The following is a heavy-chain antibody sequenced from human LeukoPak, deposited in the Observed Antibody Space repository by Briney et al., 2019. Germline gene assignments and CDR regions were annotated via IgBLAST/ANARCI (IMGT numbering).Heavy chain of an antibody. V-gene: IGHV3-23*01. D-gene: IGHD3-3*01. Sequence: TGGSLRLSCAASGFTFNNYAMRWVRQAPGKVLEWVSAITGSGGDTYHADSVKGRFTISRDNSENTLYLQMNSLRAEDTAVYYCAKGSRDSRPYYFDFWGQGTLVTVSS. J-gene: IGHJ4*02. CDR2: ITGSGGDT. CDR3: AKGSRDSRPYYFDF. CDR1: GFTFNNYA.